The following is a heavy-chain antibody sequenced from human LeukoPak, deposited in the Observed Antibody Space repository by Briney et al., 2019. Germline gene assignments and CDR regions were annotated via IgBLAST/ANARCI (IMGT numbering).Heavy chain of an antibody. CDR3: ARPNYYYYYMDV. J-gene: IGHJ6*03. CDR1: GGSISSSSYY. Sequence: PSETLSLTCTVSGGSISSSSYYWGWIRQPPGMGLEWIGSIYYSGSTYYNPSLKSRVTISVDTSKNQFSLKLSSVTAADTAVYYCARPNYYYYYMDVWGKGTTVTVSS. CDR2: IYYSGST. V-gene: IGHV4-39*01.